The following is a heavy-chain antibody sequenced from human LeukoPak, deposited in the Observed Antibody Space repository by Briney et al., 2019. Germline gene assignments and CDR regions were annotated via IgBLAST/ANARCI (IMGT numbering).Heavy chain of an antibody. CDR3: STLTSRYLPDS. CDR1: GFTFTSAW. V-gene: IGHV3-15*07. D-gene: IGHD3-9*01. CDR2: IKSKADGETT. Sequence: AGGSLRLSCGASGFTFTSAWMNWVRQAPGKGLEWVGRIKSKADGETTDYAAPVKGRFTFSRDDSENMLYLQMNGLKSEDTAVYYCSTLTSRYLPDSWGQGTLVTVSS. J-gene: IGHJ4*02.